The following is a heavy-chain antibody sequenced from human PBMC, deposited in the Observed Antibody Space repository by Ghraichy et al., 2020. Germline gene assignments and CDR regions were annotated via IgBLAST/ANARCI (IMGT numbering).Heavy chain of an antibody. D-gene: IGHD4-11*01. Sequence: SETLSLTCTVSGGSISSGDYYWSWIRQHPGKGLEWIGYIYYSGTTYYNPSLKSRLTISVDTSRNQFYLQLSSVTAADPAVYYCARGPTATTDYWGQGTLVTVSS. CDR1: GGSISSGDYY. CDR2: IYYSGTT. J-gene: IGHJ4*02. V-gene: IGHV4-30-4*08. CDR3: ARGPTATTDY.